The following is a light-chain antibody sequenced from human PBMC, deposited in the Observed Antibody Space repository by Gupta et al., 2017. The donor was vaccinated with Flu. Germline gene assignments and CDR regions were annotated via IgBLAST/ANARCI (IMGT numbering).Light chain of an antibody. V-gene: IGLV1-44*01. Sequence: QSVLTQPPSASWTPGQSSSISCSGSSSNIGSNTVNWYQQLPGPAPKLLIYSNNQRPSGVPDRFSGSKSGTSASLAISGPQSEDEADYYCAAWDDSLNGGVFGGGTKLTVL. CDR3: AAWDDSLNGGV. CDR2: SNN. J-gene: IGLJ3*02. CDR1: SSNIGSNT.